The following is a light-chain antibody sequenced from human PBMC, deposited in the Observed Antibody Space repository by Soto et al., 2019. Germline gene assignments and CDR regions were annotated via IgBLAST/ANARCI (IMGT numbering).Light chain of an antibody. V-gene: IGKV3-15*01. J-gene: IGKJ4*01. CDR1: RGIGST. Sequence: EVVMTQSPATLSVSPGERATLSCRASRGIGSTLAWYQQKPGQTPSLLIYDTSTRATGVPGRFIGSRSGTEFTLTITSLQSEDFAFYYCQHYVTWPLAFGGGTRVENK. CDR2: DTS. CDR3: QHYVTWPLA.